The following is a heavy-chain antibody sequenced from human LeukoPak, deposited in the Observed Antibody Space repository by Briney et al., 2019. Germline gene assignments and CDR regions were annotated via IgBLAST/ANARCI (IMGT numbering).Heavy chain of an antibody. CDR1: GFTFSSYS. CDR2: ISSSSSYI. J-gene: IGHJ4*02. D-gene: IGHD6-13*01. Sequence: GGSLRLSCAASGFTFSSYSMNWVRQAPGKGLEWVSSISSSSSYIYYADSVKGRFTISRDNAKNSLYLQMNSLRAEDTAVYYCAREFGIAAAGPTYYFDYWGQGTLVTVSS. CDR3: AREFGIAAAGPTYYFDY. V-gene: IGHV3-21*01.